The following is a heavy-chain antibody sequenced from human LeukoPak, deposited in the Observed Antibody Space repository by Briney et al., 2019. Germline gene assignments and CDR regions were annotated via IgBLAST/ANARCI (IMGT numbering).Heavy chain of an antibody. CDR3: ARAGGRYSGYVDWFDP. CDR2: IYHSGST. Sequence: SQTLSLTCAVSGGSISSGGYSWSWIRQPPGEGLEWIGYIYHSGSTYYNPSLKSRVTISVDRSKNQFSLKLSSVTAADTAVYYCARAGGRYSGYVDWFDPWGQGTLVTVSS. D-gene: IGHD5-12*01. CDR1: GGSISSGGYS. J-gene: IGHJ5*02. V-gene: IGHV4-30-2*01.